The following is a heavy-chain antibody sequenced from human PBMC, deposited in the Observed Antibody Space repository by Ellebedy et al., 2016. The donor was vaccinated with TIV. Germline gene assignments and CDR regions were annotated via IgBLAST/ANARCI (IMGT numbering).Heavy chain of an antibody. J-gene: IGHJ4*02. D-gene: IGHD6-19*01. CDR1: GFTFSNYW. V-gene: IGHV3-7*01. CDR2: IKQDGSEK. Sequence: GGSLRLSCAASGFTFSNYWMSWVRQAPGKGLEWVANIKQDGSEKYYVGSVKGRFSISRDNAKNSLYVQMNSLRDEDTAVYYCARDQWLGRAYYFDSWGQGTLVTVSS. CDR3: ARDQWLGRAYYFDS.